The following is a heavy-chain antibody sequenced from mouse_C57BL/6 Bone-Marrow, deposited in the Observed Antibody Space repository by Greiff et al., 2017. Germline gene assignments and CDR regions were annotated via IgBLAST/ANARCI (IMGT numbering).Heavy chain of an antibody. CDR3: ASSSYSRGPNYAMDY. V-gene: IGHV14-2*01. Sequence: VQLQQSGAELVKPGASVKLSCTASGFNIKDYYMHWVKQRTEQGLEWIGRIDPEDGETKYAPKFQGKATIPADTSSNTAYLQLSSLTSEDTAVYYCASSSYSRGPNYAMDYWGQGTSVTVSS. CDR2: IDPEDGET. CDR1: GFNIKDYY. D-gene: IGHD1-1*01. J-gene: IGHJ4*01.